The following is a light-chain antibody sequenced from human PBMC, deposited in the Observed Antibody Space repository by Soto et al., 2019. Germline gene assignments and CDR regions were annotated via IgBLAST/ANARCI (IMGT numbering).Light chain of an antibody. CDR3: QQYTNWPPIT. CDR1: QSVGSN. Sequence: VLTQSPVTLSLSPGERATLSCRASQSVGSNLAWFQQKPGQAPRLLIYGSSTRATGVPARFSGSGSGADFTLTISNLQSEDFAVYYCQQYTNWPPITFGQGTRLEI. V-gene: IGKV3-15*01. CDR2: GSS. J-gene: IGKJ5*01.